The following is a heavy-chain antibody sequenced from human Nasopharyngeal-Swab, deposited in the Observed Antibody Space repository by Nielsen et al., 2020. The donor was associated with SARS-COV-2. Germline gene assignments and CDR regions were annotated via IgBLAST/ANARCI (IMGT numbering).Heavy chain of an antibody. CDR2: ISSTGSTM. Sequence: GGSLRLSCAASGFTFDLYEMDWVRQAPGKGLEWVSYISSTGSTMYYADSVKGRFTISRDNAKNSLYLQMNSLRAEDTAVYYCARGGGGSSGYYFDFWGQGTPVTVSS. V-gene: IGHV3-48*03. CDR3: ARGGGGSSGYYFDF. J-gene: IGHJ4*02. CDR1: GFTFDLYE. D-gene: IGHD3-22*01.